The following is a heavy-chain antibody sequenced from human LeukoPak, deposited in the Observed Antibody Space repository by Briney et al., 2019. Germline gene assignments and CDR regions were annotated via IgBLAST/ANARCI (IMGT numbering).Heavy chain of an antibody. CDR3: ARGPVLRYFDWLSPSR. J-gene: IGHJ4*02. Sequence: SETLSLTCTVSGGSISSGGYYWSWIRQHPGKGLEWIGYIYYSGSTYYNPSLKSRVTISVDTSKNQFSLKLSSVTAADTAVYYCARGPVLRYFDWLSPSRWGQGTLVTVSS. V-gene: IGHV4-31*03. D-gene: IGHD3-9*01. CDR2: IYYSGST. CDR1: GGSISSGGYY.